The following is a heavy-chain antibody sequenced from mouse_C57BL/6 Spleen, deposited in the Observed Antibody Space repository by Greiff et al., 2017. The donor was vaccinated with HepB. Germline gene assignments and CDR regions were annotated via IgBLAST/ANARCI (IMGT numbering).Heavy chain of an antibody. CDR3: ARGYGSGYGYFDV. CDR1: GYSITSGYD. V-gene: IGHV3-1*01. D-gene: IGHD1-1*01. CDR2: ISYSGST. J-gene: IGHJ1*03. Sequence: EVQRVESGPGMVKPSQSLFLTCTVSGYSITSGYDWHWIRHFPGNKLEWMGYISYSGSTNYNPSVKSRISMTHDTSKNHFFLKLNSVTTEDTATYYCARGYGSGYGYFDVWGTGTTVTVSS.